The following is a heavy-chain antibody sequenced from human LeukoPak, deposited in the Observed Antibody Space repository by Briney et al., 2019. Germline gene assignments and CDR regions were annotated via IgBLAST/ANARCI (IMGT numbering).Heavy chain of an antibody. J-gene: IGHJ4*02. CDR2: IIPIFGTA. D-gene: IGHD5-12*01. CDR3: ARDLSGYDPGDY. CDR1: GGTFSSYA. V-gene: IGHV1-69*13. Sequence: SVKVSCKASGGTFSSYAISWVRQAPGQGLEWMGGIIPIFGTANYAQKFQGGVTITADESTSTAYMELSSLRSEDTAVYYYARDLSGYDPGDYWGQGTLVTVSS.